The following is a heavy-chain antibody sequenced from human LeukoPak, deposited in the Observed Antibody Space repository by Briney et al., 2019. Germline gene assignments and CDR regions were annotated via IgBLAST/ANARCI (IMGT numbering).Heavy chain of an antibody. Sequence: ASVKVSCKASGYSFTGYGISWVRQAPGQGLEWMGWISAYNGNTNYAQKVQGRVTMTTDTSTSTAYMELRSLRSDDTAVYYCVRVTAAGHIPFEYWGQGTLVTVSS. V-gene: IGHV1-18*01. J-gene: IGHJ4*02. D-gene: IGHD6-19*01. CDR2: ISAYNGNT. CDR1: GYSFTGYG. CDR3: VRVTAAGHIPFEY.